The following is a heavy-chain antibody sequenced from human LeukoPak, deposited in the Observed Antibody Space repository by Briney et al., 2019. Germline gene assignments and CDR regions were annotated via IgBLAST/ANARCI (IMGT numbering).Heavy chain of an antibody. V-gene: IGHV4-34*01. Sequence: SETLSLTCAVYGGSFSGYYWSWIRQPPGKGLEWIGEINHSGSTNYNPSLKSRVTISVDTSKNQFSLKLSSVTAADTAVYYCARGYSPVVVVAATVYFDYWGQGALVTVSS. CDR3: ARGYSPVVVVAATVYFDY. CDR1: GGSFSGYY. CDR2: INHSGST. D-gene: IGHD2-15*01. J-gene: IGHJ4*02.